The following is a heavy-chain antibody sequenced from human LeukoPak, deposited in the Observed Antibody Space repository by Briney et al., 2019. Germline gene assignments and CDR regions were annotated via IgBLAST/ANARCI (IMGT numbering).Heavy chain of an antibody. CDR3: AREGGFY. Sequence: GGSLRLSCAASGFTVSSNYMSWVRQAPGKGLEWVSATSGSGVTTYHADSVKGRFNISRDNSKNTLYLQMNSLRDEDTAIYYCAREGGFYWGQGTLVTVSS. CDR2: TSGSGVTT. V-gene: IGHV3-23*01. D-gene: IGHD5-12*01. CDR1: GFTVSSNY. J-gene: IGHJ4*02.